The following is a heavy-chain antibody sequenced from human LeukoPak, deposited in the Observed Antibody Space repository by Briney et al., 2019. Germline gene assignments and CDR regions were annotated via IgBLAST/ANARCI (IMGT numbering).Heavy chain of an antibody. CDR2: IIPIFGTA. D-gene: IGHD3-22*01. CDR3: ARGKYYDSSGYYGY. Sequence: SVTVSCKASGGTFSSYAISWVRQAPGQGLEWMGGIIPIFGTANYAQKFQGRVTITADESTSTAYMELSSLRSEDTAVYYCARGKYYDSSGYYGYWGQGTLVTVSS. J-gene: IGHJ4*02. CDR1: GGTFSSYA. V-gene: IGHV1-69*13.